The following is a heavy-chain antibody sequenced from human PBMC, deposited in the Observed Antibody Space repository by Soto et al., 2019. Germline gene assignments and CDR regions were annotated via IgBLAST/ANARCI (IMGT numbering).Heavy chain of an antibody. Sequence: SETLSLTCTVSGGSISGSHWSWIRQTPGKVLEWVGYIHYSGSTNYNPSHKSRVTMSVDSAKNPCSLQLSSVTAADTAVYFCTKYRRTDAEGYSFNYWGQGALVTVS. CDR1: GGSISGSH. D-gene: IGHD2-15*01. CDR3: TKYRRTDAEGYSFNY. V-gene: IGHV4-59*01. CDR2: IHYSGST. J-gene: IGHJ4*02.